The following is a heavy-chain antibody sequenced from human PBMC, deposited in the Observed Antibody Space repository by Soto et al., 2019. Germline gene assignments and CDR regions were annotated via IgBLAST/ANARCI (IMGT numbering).Heavy chain of an antibody. J-gene: IGHJ4*02. D-gene: IGHD2-2*01. Sequence: QVQLVQSGAEVKKPGASVKVSCKASGYDFSSYGISWVRQAPGQGLEWMGWISASNGNRDYAQQFQGRVTMTSDTSRTTAYMELRSLRSDHTAVYYCVRDPQRNDYWGQGTLVNVSS. V-gene: IGHV1-18*04. CDR3: VRDPQRNDY. CDR2: ISASNGNR. CDR1: GYDFSSYG.